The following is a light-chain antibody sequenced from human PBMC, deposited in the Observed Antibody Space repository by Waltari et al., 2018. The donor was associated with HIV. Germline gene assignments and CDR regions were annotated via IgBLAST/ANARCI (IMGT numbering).Light chain of an antibody. V-gene: IGLV1-40*01. Sequence: QSVLTQPPSVSGAPGQRVTIPRTGSKSNTRACYNVHWYQQLPGTAPKLLIHGNTNRPSGVPDRFSGSKSGTSASLAITGLQAEDEADYYCQSYDSSLSTYVFGTGTKVTVL. CDR1: KSNTRACYN. CDR3: QSYDSSLSTYV. J-gene: IGLJ1*01. CDR2: GNT.